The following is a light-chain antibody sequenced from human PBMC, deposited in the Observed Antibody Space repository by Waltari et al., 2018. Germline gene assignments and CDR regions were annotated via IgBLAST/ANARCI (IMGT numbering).Light chain of an antibody. Sequence: EVVMTQSTLSLPITPGQPASISCRSSQNLVHSDGNTYLSWYQQKRGQAPRLLIYKGSNRDSGVPDLFIRSRSRTDFTLKISRVEAEDVGVYYCGHGTHCPLTFVGGTDVQIK. J-gene: IGKJ4*01. CDR3: GHGTHCPLT. V-gene: IGKV2-30*02. CDR2: KGS. CDR1: QNLVHSDGNTY.